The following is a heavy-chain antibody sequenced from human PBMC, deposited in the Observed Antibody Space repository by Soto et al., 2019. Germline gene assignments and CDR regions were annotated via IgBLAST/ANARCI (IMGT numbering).Heavy chain of an antibody. V-gene: IGHV1-69*13. Sequence: SVKVSCKASGGTFSSYAISCVRQAPGQGLEWMGGIIPIFGTANYAQKFQGRVTITADESTSTAYMELSSLRSEDTAVYYCASSYGRYGNQYFQHWGQGTLVTVSS. CDR2: IIPIFGTA. CDR3: ASSYGRYGNQYFQH. D-gene: IGHD4-17*01. J-gene: IGHJ1*01. CDR1: GGTFSSYA.